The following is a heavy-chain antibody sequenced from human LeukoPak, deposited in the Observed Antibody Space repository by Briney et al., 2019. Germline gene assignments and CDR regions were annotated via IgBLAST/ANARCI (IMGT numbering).Heavy chain of an antibody. V-gene: IGHV4-34*01. CDR2: INHSGST. CDR1: GGSFSGYY. CDR3: ARAGYCSSTSCRDDAFDI. J-gene: IGHJ3*02. Sequence: PSETLSLTCAVYGGSFSGYYWSWIRQPPGKGLEWIGEINHSGSTNYNPSLKSRVTISVDTPKNQFSLTLSSVTAADTAVYYCARAGYCSSTSCRDDAFDIWGQGTMVTVSS. D-gene: IGHD2-2*01.